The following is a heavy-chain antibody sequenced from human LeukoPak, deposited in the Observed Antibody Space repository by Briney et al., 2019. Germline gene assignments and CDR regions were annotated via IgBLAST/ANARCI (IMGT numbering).Heavy chain of an antibody. D-gene: IGHD5-24*01. CDR1: GFTFSSYA. CDR3: AQVEMATLNL. V-gene: IGHV3-74*01. Sequence: GGSLRLSCAASGFTFSSYAMSWVRQAPGKGLVWVSRINSDGSSTSYADSVKGRFTISRDNAKNTLYLQMNSLRAEDTAVYYCAQVEMATLNLWGQGTLVTVSS. J-gene: IGHJ5*02. CDR2: INSDGSST.